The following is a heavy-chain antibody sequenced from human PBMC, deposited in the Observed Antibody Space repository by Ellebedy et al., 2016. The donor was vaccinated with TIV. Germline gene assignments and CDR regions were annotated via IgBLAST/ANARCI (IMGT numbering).Heavy chain of an antibody. V-gene: IGHV1-2*02. CDR1: GYTFTGFY. CDR3: ARFCSSPSCYSSREYSYYGMDV. D-gene: IGHD2-2*01. J-gene: IGHJ6*02. Sequence: AASVKVSCKASGYTFTGFYMHWVRQAPGQGLEWVGWINPNSGGTNYAQRFQGRVTMPRDTSTSTASIELNRLRSDDTAMYYSARFCSSPSCYSSREYSYYGMDVWGQGTTVTVSS. CDR2: INPNSGGT.